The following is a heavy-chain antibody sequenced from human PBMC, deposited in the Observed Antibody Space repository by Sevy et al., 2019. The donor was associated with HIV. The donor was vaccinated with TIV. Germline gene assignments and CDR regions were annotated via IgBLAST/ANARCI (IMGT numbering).Heavy chain of an antibody. D-gene: IGHD3-3*01. J-gene: IGHJ6*02. V-gene: IGHV1-18*01. Sequence: ASVTVSCKTSGYSFNMYGISWVRQAPGQGLEWMGWISAYTGDTDYRQMFRGRVTMTTDAYTNTAYMELRRLTSDDTAVYYCARHRPQGVVIIPGSGYHYGADFWGQGTMVTVSS. CDR1: GYSFNMYG. CDR2: ISAYTGDT. CDR3: ARHRPQGVVIIPGSGYHYGADF.